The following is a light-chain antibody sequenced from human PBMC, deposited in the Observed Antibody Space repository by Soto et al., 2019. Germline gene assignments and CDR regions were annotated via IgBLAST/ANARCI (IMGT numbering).Light chain of an antibody. CDR3: SSYAGTNNVI. J-gene: IGLJ2*01. CDR2: EGT. V-gene: IGLV2-23*01. CDR1: SSDVGNYDL. Sequence: QSALTQPASVSGSPGQSITISCTGTSSDVGNYDLVSWYQQHPGKAPKLIIYEGTRRPSGVPARFSGSKSGNTASLTVSGLQGDDEADYYCSSYAGTNNVIFGGGTKVTVL.